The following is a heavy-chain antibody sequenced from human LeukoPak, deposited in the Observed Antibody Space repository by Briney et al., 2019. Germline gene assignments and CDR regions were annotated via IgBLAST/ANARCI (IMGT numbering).Heavy chain of an antibody. V-gene: IGHV4-61*02. D-gene: IGHD6-19*01. CDR3: ATFGYSSGWPLDY. CDR1: DGSISSGSYY. Sequence: SQTLSLTCTVSDGSISSGSYYWSWIRQPAGKGLEWIGRIYTSGSTNYNPSLKSRVTISVDTSKNQFSLKLSSVTAADTAVYYCATFGYSSGWPLDYWGQGTLVTVSS. CDR2: IYTSGST. J-gene: IGHJ4*02.